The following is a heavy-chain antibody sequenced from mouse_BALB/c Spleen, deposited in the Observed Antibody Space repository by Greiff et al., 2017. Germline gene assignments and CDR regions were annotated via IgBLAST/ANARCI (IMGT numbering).Heavy chain of an antibody. V-gene: IGHV5-4*02. CDR3: ARGYDPYYFDY. J-gene: IGHJ2*01. Sequence: VQLVESGGGLVKPGGSLKLSCAASGFTFSDYYMYWVRQTPEKRLEWVATISDGGSYTYYPDSVKGRFTISRDNAKNNLYLQMSSLKSEDTAMYYCARGYDPYYFDYWGQGTTLTVSS. CDR2: ISDGGSYT. CDR1: GFTFSDYY. D-gene: IGHD2-14*01.